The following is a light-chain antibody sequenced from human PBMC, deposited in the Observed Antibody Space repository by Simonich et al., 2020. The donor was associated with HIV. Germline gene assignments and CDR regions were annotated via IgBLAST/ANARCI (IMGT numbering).Light chain of an antibody. CDR1: SSDVGNYKL. CDR3: SSYTSSTTPV. CDR2: EGS. V-gene: IGLV2-14*02. Sequence: QSALTQPASVSGSPGQSITISCTGNSSDVGNYKLVSWYQQHPGKAPKLMIYEGSKRPSGVSNRFSGSKSCNTSSLTISGLQAEDESDYYCSSYTSSTTPVFGGGTKLTVL. J-gene: IGLJ2*01.